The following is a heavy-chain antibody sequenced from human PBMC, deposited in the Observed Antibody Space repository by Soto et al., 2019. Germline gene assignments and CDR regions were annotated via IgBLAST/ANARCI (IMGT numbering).Heavy chain of an antibody. Sequence: GGSLRLSCAASGFTFSSYSMNWVRQAPGKGLEWVSYISSSSSTIYYADSVKGQFTISRDNAKNSLYLQMNSLRAEDTAVYYCARSGDDYYGSGSYPVAFDIWGQGTMVTVSS. D-gene: IGHD3-10*01. CDR1: GFTFSSYS. V-gene: IGHV3-48*01. J-gene: IGHJ3*02. CDR3: ARSGDDYYGSGSYPVAFDI. CDR2: ISSSSSTI.